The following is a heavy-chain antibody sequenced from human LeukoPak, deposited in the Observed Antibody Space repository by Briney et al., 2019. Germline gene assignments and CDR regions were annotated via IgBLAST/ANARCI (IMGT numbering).Heavy chain of an antibody. CDR3: VKGPWGSDYELSDKYYFDY. CDR2: ISSNGGST. CDR1: GFTFSSYA. J-gene: IGHJ4*02. D-gene: IGHD3-16*01. V-gene: IGHV3-64D*09. Sequence: GGSLRLSCSASGFTFSSYAMHWVRQAPGKGLEYVSAISSNGGSTYYADSVKGRFTISRGNSKNTLYLQMSSLRAEDTAVYYCVKGPWGSDYELSDKYYFDYWGQGTLVTVSS.